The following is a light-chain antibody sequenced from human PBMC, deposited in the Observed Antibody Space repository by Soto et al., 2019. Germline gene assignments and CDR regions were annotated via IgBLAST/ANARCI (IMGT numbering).Light chain of an antibody. V-gene: IGLV2-14*01. CDR2: DVS. CDR3: SSYTSSSTPKV. J-gene: IGLJ1*01. Sequence: QSALTQPASVSGSPAQSITISCTGTSSDVGGYNYVSWYQQHPGKAPKLMIYDVSNRPSGVSNRFSGSKSGNTASLTISGLQAEDEADYYCSSYTSSSTPKVFGTGTKVTVL. CDR1: SSDVGGYNY.